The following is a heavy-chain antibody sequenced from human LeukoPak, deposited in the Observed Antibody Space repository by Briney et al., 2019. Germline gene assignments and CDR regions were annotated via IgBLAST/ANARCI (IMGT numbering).Heavy chain of an antibody. V-gene: IGHV1-18*01. Sequence: AASVKVSCKASGYTFTSYGISWVRQAPGQGLEWMGWISAYNGNTNYAQKFQGRVTITADESTSTAYMELSSLRSEDTAVYYCARCSIDILTGSYYYGMDVWGQGTTVTVSS. CDR3: ARCSIDILTGSYYYGMDV. J-gene: IGHJ6*02. CDR2: ISAYNGNT. D-gene: IGHD3-9*01. CDR1: GYTFTSYG.